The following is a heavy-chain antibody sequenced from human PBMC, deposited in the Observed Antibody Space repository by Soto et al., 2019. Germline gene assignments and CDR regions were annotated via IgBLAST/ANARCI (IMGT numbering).Heavy chain of an antibody. CDR1: GFTVSSNY. CDR3: ARASMVRGVPFYYYYYMDV. J-gene: IGHJ6*03. V-gene: IGHV3-66*01. CDR2: IYSGGST. D-gene: IGHD3-10*01. Sequence: EVQLVESGGGLVQPGGSLRLSCAASGFTVSSNYMSWVRQAPGKGLEWVSVIYSGGSTYYADSVKGRFTISRDNSKNTRYLQMNSLRAEDTAVYYCARASMVRGVPFYYYYYMDVWGKGTTVTVSS.